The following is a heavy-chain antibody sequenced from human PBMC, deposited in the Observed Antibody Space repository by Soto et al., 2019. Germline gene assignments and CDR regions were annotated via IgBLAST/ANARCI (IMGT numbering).Heavy chain of an antibody. CDR3: ARGFDDSGIVVVPAANHWYYGMDV. CDR1: GGTLSNNA. Sequence: QVQLVQSGTEVKKPGSSVKVSCKASGGTLSNNAISWVRQAPGQVLEWMGGIIPLSATTNYAQKFQGRVTITADRSTNTAYMELTSLTSEDTAVDYCARGFDDSGIVVVPAANHWYYGMDVWGQGTTVTVSS. V-gene: IGHV1-69*06. D-gene: IGHD2-2*01. CDR2: IIPLSATT. J-gene: IGHJ6*02.